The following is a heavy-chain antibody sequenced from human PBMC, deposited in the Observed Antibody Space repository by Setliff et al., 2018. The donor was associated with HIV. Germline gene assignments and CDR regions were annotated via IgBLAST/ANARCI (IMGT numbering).Heavy chain of an antibody. CDR2: INTDGTTT. Sequence: GGSLRLSCAASGFTFSSNWMHWVRQAPGQGLVWVSRINTDGTTTTYGDSVKGRFTISRDNAKNTLYLQMNSLRAEDTAVYYCARGYSGWPNWGQGTLVTVSS. D-gene: IGHD6-19*01. V-gene: IGHV3-74*01. J-gene: IGHJ4*02. CDR1: GFTFSSNW. CDR3: ARGYSGWPN.